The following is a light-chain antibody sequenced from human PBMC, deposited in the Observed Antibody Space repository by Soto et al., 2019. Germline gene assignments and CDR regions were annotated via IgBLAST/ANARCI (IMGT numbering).Light chain of an antibody. V-gene: IGKV3-11*01. CDR1: QSVSRS. J-gene: IGKJ4*01. CDR2: DAS. CDR3: QQRSNS. Sequence: EVVLSQSPATLSLSPGDRATLSCRASQSVSRSLTWYQQKPGQAPRLLIYDASTRATGIPPRFSGSGSGTDFTLTISSLEPEDFAVYYCQQRSNSFGGGTRWITN.